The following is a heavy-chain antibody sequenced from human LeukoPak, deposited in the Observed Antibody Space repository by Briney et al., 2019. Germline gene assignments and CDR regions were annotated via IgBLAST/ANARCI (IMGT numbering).Heavy chain of an antibody. CDR1: GFTFSSYS. CDR2: TRNKANSYST. CDR3: VRTKIVGTTRYYFDY. D-gene: IGHD1-26*01. V-gene: IGHV3-72*01. J-gene: IGHJ4*02. Sequence: HSGGSLRLSCAASGFTFSSYSMNWVRQAPGKGLEWVGRTRNKANSYSTEYAASVKGRFTISRDDSKNSLYLQMHSLKTEDTAVYYCVRTKIVGTTRYYFDYWGQGTLVTVSS.